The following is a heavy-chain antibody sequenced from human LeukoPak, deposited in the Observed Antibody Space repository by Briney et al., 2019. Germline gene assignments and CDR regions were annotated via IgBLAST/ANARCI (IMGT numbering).Heavy chain of an antibody. J-gene: IGHJ5*02. CDR2: ISAYNGNT. V-gene: IGHV1-18*01. CDR3: ARLLENWFDP. CDR1: GYTFTSYG. Sequence: ASVKVSCKASGYTFTSYGISWVRQAPGQGLEWMGWISAYNGNTNYAQKLQGRVTMTRDMSKSTVYMELSSLRSEDTAVYYCARLLENWFDPWGQGTLVTVSS.